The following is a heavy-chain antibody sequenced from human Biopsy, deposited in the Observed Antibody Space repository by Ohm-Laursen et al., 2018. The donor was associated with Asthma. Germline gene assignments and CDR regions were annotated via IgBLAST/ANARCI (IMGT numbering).Heavy chain of an antibody. V-gene: IGHV1-69*01. CDR1: GGSFSNFA. CDR2: INSVFGTT. Sequence: SSVKVSCKASGGSFSNFAFSWVRQAPGQGLEWMGGINSVFGTTTYPQKFQDRVTITADDSTSTVYMELSSLRSEDTAVYYCARKAGSCISRTCYSLDFWGQGTLVTVSS. D-gene: IGHD2-2*01. J-gene: IGHJ4*02. CDR3: ARKAGSCISRTCYSLDF.